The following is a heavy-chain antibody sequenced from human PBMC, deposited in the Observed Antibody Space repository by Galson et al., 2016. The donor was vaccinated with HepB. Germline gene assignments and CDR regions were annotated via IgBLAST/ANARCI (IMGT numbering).Heavy chain of an antibody. V-gene: IGHV3-23*01. J-gene: IGHJ4*02. CDR3: AKEFRSYDYVWGSYRYTFDY. CDR1: GFTFSSYA. CDR2: ISGNGGST. D-gene: IGHD3-16*02. Sequence: SLRLSCAASGFTFSSYAMSWVRQAPGKGLEWVSAISGNGGSTYYADSVTGRFTISRDSSKDTLYLQMNSLRAEDTAVYYCAKEFRSYDYVWGSYRYTFDYWGQGTLVTVSS.